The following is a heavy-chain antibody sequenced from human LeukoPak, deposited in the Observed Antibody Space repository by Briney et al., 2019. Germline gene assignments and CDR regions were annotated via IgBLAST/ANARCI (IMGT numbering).Heavy chain of an antibody. Sequence: SETLSLTCAVSGGSISSSNWWSWVRQPPGKGLEWIGEIYHSGSTNYNPSLKSRVTISVDKSKNQFSLKLSSVTAADTAVYYCARLWFGYYYYGMDVWSQGTTVTVSS. CDR3: ARLWFGYYYYGMDV. V-gene: IGHV4-4*02. D-gene: IGHD3-10*01. CDR1: GGSISSSNW. CDR2: IYHSGST. J-gene: IGHJ6*02.